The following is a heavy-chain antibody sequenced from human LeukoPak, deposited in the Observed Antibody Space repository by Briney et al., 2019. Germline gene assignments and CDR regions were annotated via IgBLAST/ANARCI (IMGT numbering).Heavy chain of an antibody. CDR2: IWYDGSNK. CDR1: GFTFSSYG. V-gene: IGHV3-33*01. Sequence: PGGSLRLSCAASGFTFSSYGMHWVRQAPGKGLEWVAVIWYDGSNKYYADSVEGRFTISRDNSKNTLYLQMNSLRAEDTAVYYCAREGQLIDAFDIWGQGTMVTVSS. J-gene: IGHJ3*02. D-gene: IGHD6-6*01. CDR3: AREGQLIDAFDI.